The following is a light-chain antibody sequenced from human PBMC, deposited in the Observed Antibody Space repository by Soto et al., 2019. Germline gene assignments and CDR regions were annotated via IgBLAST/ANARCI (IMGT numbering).Light chain of an antibody. Sequence: EIVMTQSPDSLAVSLGERATINCKSSQSVLYSSNNKNYLAWYQQKPRQPPELLISWASTREFGVPDRFSGSGSGTDFTLTIRSLQAEDVAVYYCQQYYGTPYTFGQGTKLEIK. CDR1: QSVLYSSNNKNY. CDR2: WAS. CDR3: QQYYGTPYT. V-gene: IGKV4-1*01. J-gene: IGKJ2*01.